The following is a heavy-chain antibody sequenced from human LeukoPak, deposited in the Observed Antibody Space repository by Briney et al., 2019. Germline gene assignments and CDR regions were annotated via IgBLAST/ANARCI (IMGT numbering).Heavy chain of an antibody. CDR1: GGSISSGDYY. CDR2: IYYSGST. J-gene: IGHJ6*02. Sequence: SETLSLTCTVSGGSISSGDYYWSWTRQPPGKGLEWIGYIYYSGSTYYNPSLKSRVTISVDTSKNQFSLKLSSVTAADTAVYYCARDSGSSWRSYGMDVWGQGTTVTVSS. D-gene: IGHD6-13*01. V-gene: IGHV4-30-4*01. CDR3: ARDSGSSWRSYGMDV.